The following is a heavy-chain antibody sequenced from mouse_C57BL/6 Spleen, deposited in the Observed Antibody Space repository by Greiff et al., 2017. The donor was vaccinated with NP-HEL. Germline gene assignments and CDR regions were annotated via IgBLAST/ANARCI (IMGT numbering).Heavy chain of an antibody. V-gene: IGHV2-6-1*01. CDR3: ARHRDSSGYEDAMDY. Sequence: VQLVESGPGLVAPSQSLSITCTVSGFSLTSYGVHWVRQPPGKGLEWLVVIWSDGSTTYNSALKSRLSISKDNSKSQVFLKMNSLQTDDTAMYYCARHRDSSGYEDAMDYWGQGTSVTVSS. D-gene: IGHD3-2*02. CDR2: IWSDGST. J-gene: IGHJ4*01. CDR1: GFSLTSYG.